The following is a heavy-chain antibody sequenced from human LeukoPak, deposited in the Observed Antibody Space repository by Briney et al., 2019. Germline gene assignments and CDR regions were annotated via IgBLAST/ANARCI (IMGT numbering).Heavy chain of an antibody. CDR1: GGSFSGYY. J-gene: IGHJ4*02. CDR2: INHSGST. CDR3: ARGPTVTTHFDY. D-gene: IGHD4-17*01. Sequence: NPSETLSLTCAVYGGSFSGYYWSWIRQPPGKGLEWIGEINHSGSTNYNPSLKSRVTISVDTSKNQFSLKLSSVTAADTAVYYCARGPTVTTHFDYWGQGTLVTVSS. V-gene: IGHV4-34*01.